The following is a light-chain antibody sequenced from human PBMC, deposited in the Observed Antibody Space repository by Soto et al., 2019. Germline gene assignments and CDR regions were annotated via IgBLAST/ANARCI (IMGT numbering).Light chain of an antibody. J-gene: IGKJ1*01. CDR1: QSVSNNY. CDR3: QQRSNSIT. Sequence: EIVLTQSPGTLSLSPGERATLSCRASQSVSNNYLAWYQQKPGQAPRLLICGASSRATGIPARFSGSGPGADFTLTISSLEPEDFAVYYCQQRSNSITFGQGTKVDIK. CDR2: GAS. V-gene: IGKV3D-11*02.